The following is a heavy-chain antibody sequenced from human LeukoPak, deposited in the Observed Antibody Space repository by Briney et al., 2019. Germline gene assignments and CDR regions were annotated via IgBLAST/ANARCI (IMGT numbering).Heavy chain of an antibody. D-gene: IGHD2-2*02. CDR3: ARHSYTYGYFDL. CDR2: IHYSGST. V-gene: IGHV4-59*08. CDR1: GASINSYY. J-gene: IGHJ2*01. Sequence: PSETLSLTCTVSGASINSYYWSWTRQPPGRGLEWIGSIHYSGSTSYNPSLRSRVTISVDKSKNQFSLKLSSVTAADTAVYYCARHSYTYGYFDLWGRGTLITVSS.